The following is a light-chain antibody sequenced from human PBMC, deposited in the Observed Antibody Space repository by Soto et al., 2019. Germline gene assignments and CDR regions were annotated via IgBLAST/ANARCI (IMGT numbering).Light chain of an antibody. J-gene: IGKJ1*01. CDR3: MQALQTPWT. CDR2: LAS. Sequence: IVMTQSPLSLPVTPGEPASISCRSSQSLLHSNGYNYLDWYLQKPGQSPQLLISLASNRASGVPDRFSGSGSGTDFTLKISRVEAEDVGVFYCMQALQTPWTFGQGTNVEIK. CDR1: QSLLHSNGYNY. V-gene: IGKV2-28*01.